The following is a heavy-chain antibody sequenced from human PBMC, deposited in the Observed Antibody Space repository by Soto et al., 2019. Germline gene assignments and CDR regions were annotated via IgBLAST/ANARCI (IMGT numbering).Heavy chain of an antibody. J-gene: IGHJ4*02. V-gene: IGHV3-53*01. Sequence: GGSLRLSCAASGFTVSSNYMSWVRQAPGKGLEWVSVIYSGGSTYYADSVKGRFTISRDNSKNTLYLQMNSLRAEDTAVYYCARDLRSPRSYGGNDYWGQGTLVTVSS. CDR2: IYSGGST. D-gene: IGHD4-17*01. CDR3: ARDLRSPRSYGGNDY. CDR1: GFTVSSNY.